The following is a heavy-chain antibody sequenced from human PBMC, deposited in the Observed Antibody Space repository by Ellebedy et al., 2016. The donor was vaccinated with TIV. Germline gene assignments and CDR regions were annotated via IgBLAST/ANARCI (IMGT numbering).Heavy chain of an antibody. Sequence: SETLSLTCAVYGGSFSGYYWSWIRQPPGKGLEWIGEVNHSGSTNYNPSLKSRVTISVDTSKNQFSLKLSSVTAADTATYYCARCPNDYFYNYGMDVWGQGTTVTVSS. D-gene: IGHD2/OR15-2a*01. V-gene: IGHV4-34*01. J-gene: IGHJ6*02. CDR2: VNHSGST. CDR1: GGSFSGYY. CDR3: ARCPNDYFYNYGMDV.